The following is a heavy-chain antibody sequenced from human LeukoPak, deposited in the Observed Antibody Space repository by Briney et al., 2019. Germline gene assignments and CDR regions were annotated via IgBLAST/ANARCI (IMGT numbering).Heavy chain of an antibody. CDR1: GGSISSSSYY. J-gene: IGHJ4*02. CDR3: AKSPGRIGGGSDY. CDR2: ISGSDGST. V-gene: IGHV3-23*01. D-gene: IGHD2-15*01. Sequence: PSETLSLTCTVSGGSISSSSYYWGWIRQPPGKGLEWVSTISGSDGSTFYADSVKGRFTISRDNSKNTLYLQISSLRAEDTAIYYCAKSPGRIGGGSDYWGQGTLVTVSS.